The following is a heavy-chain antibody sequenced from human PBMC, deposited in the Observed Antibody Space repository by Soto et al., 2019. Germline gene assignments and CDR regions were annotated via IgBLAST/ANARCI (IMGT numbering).Heavy chain of an antibody. D-gene: IGHD1-26*01. Sequence: PSETLSVTCAFSGGSVSTHDWIWIRQSVGKGLDWIGRLNPSGSTDYHPSLQSRVLMSFDTSRNHFYLKLTSVSAADTAVYYCARGSLPFADLVPKTLYGMDVWGQGTMVTVSS. CDR3: ARGSLPFADLVPKTLYGMDV. V-gene: IGHV4-4*07. CDR2: LNPSGST. CDR1: GGSVSTHD. J-gene: IGHJ6*01.